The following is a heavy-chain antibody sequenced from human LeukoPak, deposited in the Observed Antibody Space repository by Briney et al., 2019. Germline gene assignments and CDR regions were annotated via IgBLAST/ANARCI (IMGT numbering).Heavy chain of an antibody. D-gene: IGHD4-17*01. Sequence: PGGSLRLSCAASGFTFDDYGMSWVRQAPGKGLEWVSGINWNGGSTGYADSVKGRFTISRDNAKNSLCLQMNSLRAEDTALYYCARRDYDENAFDIWGQGTMVTVSS. V-gene: IGHV3-20*04. CDR1: GFTFDDYG. CDR3: ARRDYDENAFDI. J-gene: IGHJ3*02. CDR2: INWNGGST.